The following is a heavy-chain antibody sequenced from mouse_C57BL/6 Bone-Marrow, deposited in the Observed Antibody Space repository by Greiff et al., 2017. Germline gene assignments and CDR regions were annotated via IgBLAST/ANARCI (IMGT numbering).Heavy chain of an antibody. CDR1: GYTFTGYG. Sequence: QVHVKQSGAELARPGASVTLSCKASGYTFTGYGISWVKQRTGQGLEWIGEIYPRSGSTYYNEKFKGKATLTADKSSSTAYMELRSLTSEDSAVYFCARSLSPVFDYWGQGTTLTVSS. CDR3: ARSLSPVFDY. CDR2: IYPRSGST. J-gene: IGHJ2*01. V-gene: IGHV1-81*01.